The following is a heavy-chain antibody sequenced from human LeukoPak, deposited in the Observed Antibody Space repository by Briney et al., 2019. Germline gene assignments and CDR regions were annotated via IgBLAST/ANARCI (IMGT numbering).Heavy chain of an antibody. CDR1: GGSFSGYY. CDR2: IYYSGST. V-gene: IGHV4-34*01. D-gene: IGHD6-19*01. J-gene: IGHJ4*02. CDR3: ARDRARMYSSGWRTD. Sequence: SETLSLTCAVYGGSFSGYYWSWIRQPPGKGLEWIGSIYYSGSTYYNPSLKSRVTISVDTSKNQFSLKLSSVTAADTAVYYCARDRARMYSSGWRTDWGQGTLVTVSS.